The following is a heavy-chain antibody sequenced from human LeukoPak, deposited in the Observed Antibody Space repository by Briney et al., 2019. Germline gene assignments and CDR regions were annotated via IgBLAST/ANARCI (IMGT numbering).Heavy chain of an antibody. D-gene: IGHD2-2*01. J-gene: IGHJ6*03. CDR3: ARVHVDIVVVPAARFTHYYYMDV. CDR2: IKQDGSEK. V-gene: IGHV3-7*01. CDR1: GFTFSSYW. Sequence: GGTLRLSCAASGFTFSSYWMSWVRQAPGKGLEWVANIKQDGSEKYYVDSVKGRFTISRDNAKNSLYLQMNSLRAEDTAVYYCARVHVDIVVVPAARFTHYYYMDVWGKGTTVTISS.